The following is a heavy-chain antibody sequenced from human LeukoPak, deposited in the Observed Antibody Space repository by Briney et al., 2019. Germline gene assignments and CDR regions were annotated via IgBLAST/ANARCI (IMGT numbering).Heavy chain of an antibody. CDR1: GGSISSYH. V-gene: IGHV4-4*07. J-gene: IGHJ3*02. CDR3: ARSKRTWEPGANAFDI. D-gene: IGHD1-26*01. CDR2: IYTSGST. Sequence: PSETLSLTCTVSGGSISSYHWSWIRQPAGKGLEWIGRIYTSGSTNYNPSLKSRVTMSVDTSKNQFSLKLSSVTAADTAVYYCARSKRTWEPGANAFDIWGQGTMVTVSS.